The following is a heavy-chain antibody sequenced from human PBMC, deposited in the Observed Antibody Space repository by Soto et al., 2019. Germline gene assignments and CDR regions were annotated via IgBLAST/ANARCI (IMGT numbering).Heavy chain of an antibody. CDR3: ARSGVNYNLLDY. D-gene: IGHD1-7*01. J-gene: IGHJ4*02. CDR2: SSNSGTFT. CDR1: GFTFSDYY. V-gene: IGHV3-11*06. Sequence: QVQLEESGGGWVKPGGSLRLSCEASGFTFSDYYMSWIRQAPGKGLEWIAYSSNSGTFTKYADSVKGRFSISRDNAKNSLYLQINNLSGEDTATYFCARSGVNYNLLDYWGQGTPVTVSS.